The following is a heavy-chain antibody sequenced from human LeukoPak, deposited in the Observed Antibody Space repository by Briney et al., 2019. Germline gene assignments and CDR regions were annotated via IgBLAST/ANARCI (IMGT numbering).Heavy chain of an antibody. Sequence: PGRSLRLSCAASGFTFDDYAMHWVRQAPGKGLEWVSGISWNSGSIGYADSVKGRFTISRDNSKNTLYLQMNSLRAEDTAVYYCAKVELWFGESLNFDYWGQGTLVTVSS. V-gene: IGHV3-9*01. CDR2: ISWNSGSI. CDR3: AKVELWFGESLNFDY. D-gene: IGHD3-10*01. CDR1: GFTFDDYA. J-gene: IGHJ4*02.